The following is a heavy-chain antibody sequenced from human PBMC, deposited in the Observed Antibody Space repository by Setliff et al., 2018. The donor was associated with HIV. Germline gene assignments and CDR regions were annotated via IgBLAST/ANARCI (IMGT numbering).Heavy chain of an antibody. V-gene: IGHV4-59*08. Sequence: SETLSLTCTVSGGSISSYYWSWIRQPPGKGLEWIGYIYYSGSTNYNLALMSRVTISMDTSRNQFSVKLSSVTAADTAIYYCATLNFPLNWFDPWGQGTPVTVSS. CDR2: IYYSGST. J-gene: IGHJ5*02. CDR1: GGSISSYY. CDR3: ATLNFPLNWFDP.